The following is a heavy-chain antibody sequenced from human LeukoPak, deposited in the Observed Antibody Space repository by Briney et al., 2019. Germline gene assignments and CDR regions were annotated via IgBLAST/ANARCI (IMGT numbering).Heavy chain of an antibody. V-gene: IGHV3-64*04. CDR2: INNNGGTT. J-gene: IGHJ5*02. CDR3: AKGSGINHYHWIDP. D-gene: IGHD1-14*01. Sequence: GGSLRLSCSASGFTFNMYAMHWVRQAPGKGLEYLSGINNNGGTTYYADSVKGRFTISRDNSENTLYLQMDSLRAEDTALYYCAKGSGINHYHWIDPWGQGTLVTVPS. CDR1: GFTFNMYA.